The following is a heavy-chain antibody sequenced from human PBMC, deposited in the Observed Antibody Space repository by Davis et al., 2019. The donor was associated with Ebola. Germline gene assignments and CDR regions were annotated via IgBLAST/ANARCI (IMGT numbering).Heavy chain of an antibody. D-gene: IGHD3-22*01. CDR1: GGSISSGDYY. V-gene: IGHV4-30-4*01. CDR2: IYYSGST. J-gene: IGHJ4*02. CDR3: ARLSPYDSSGVDY. Sequence: SETLSLTCTVSGGSISSGDYYWSWIRQPPGKGLEWIGYIYYSGSTYYNPSLKSRVTISVDTSKNQFSLKLSSVTAADTAVYYCARLSPYDSSGVDYWGQGTLVTVSS.